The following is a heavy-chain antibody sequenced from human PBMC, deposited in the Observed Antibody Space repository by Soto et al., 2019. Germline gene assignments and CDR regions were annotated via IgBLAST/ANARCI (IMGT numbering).Heavy chain of an antibody. Sequence: PXESLRLSCAASGFTFGSYAMSGVRQAPGKGLEWVSSMNGGGGSTYYAESVQGRFTISRDNSKNTLYLQMNSLRVEDTAVYYCAKKSEIAVPRYYFDLWGQGTLVTVPS. CDR2: MNGGGGST. CDR3: AKKSEIAVPRYYFDL. V-gene: IGHV3-23*01. CDR1: GFTFGSYA. D-gene: IGHD2-21*01. J-gene: IGHJ4*02.